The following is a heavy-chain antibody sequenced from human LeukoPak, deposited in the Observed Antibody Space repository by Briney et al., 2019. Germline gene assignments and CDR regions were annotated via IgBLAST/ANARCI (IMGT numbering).Heavy chain of an antibody. CDR3: ARRPVNYGDYV. CDR2: ISSSSSYI. V-gene: IGHV3-21*01. CDR1: GFTFSSYS. D-gene: IGHD4-17*01. J-gene: IGHJ4*02. Sequence: GGSLXLSCAASGFTFSSYSMNWVRQAPGKGLEWVSSISSSSSYIYYADSVKGRFTISRDNAKNSLFLQMNSLRAEDTAMYYCARRPVNYGDYVWGQGTLVTVSS.